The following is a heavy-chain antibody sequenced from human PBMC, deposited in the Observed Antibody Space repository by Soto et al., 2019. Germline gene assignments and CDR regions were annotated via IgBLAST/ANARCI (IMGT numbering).Heavy chain of an antibody. CDR1: GGSFSGYY. J-gene: IGHJ6*02. V-gene: IGHV4-34*01. CDR3: ARGWDTAMVTGYYGMDV. CDR2: INHSGST. Sequence: SETLSLTCAVYGGSFSGYYWSWIRQPPGKGLEWIGEINHSGSTNYNPSLKSRVTISVDTSKNQFSLKLSSVTAADTAVYYCARGWDTAMVTGYYGMDVWGQGTTVTVSS. D-gene: IGHD5-18*01.